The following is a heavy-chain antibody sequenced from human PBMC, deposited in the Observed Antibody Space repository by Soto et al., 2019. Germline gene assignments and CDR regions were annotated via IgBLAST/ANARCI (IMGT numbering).Heavy chain of an antibody. V-gene: IGHV1-3*01. CDR3: ARDMSSSWYLGYYYYYMDV. CDR1: GYTFTSYA. Sequence: ASVKVSCKASGYTFTSYAMHWVRQAPGQRLEWMGWINAGNGNTKYSQKFQGRVTITRDTSASTAYMELSSLRSEDTAVYYCARDMSSSWYLGYYYYYMDVWGKGTTVTVSS. CDR2: INAGNGNT. D-gene: IGHD6-13*01. J-gene: IGHJ6*03.